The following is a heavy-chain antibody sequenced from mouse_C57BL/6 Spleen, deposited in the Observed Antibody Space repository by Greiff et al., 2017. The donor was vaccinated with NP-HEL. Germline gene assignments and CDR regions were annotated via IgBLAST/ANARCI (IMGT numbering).Heavy chain of an antibody. CDR2: INPSNGGT. D-gene: IGHD3-3*01. CDR1: GYTFTSYW. V-gene: IGHV1-53*01. CDR3: ERAGGDRYFDY. J-gene: IGHJ2*01. Sequence: VQLQQPGTELVKPGASVKLSCTASGYTFTSYWMHWVKQRPGQGLEWIGNINPSNGGTNYNEKFKSKATLTVDKSSNTAYMQLSSVTSEDSAVDCCERAGGDRYFDYWGQGTTLTVSS.